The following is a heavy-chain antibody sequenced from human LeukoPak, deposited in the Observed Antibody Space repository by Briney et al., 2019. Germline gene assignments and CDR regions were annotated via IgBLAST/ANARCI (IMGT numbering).Heavy chain of an antibody. CDR1: DGSISSYY. J-gene: IGHJ5*02. Sequence: SETLSLTCTVFDGSISSYYWSWIRQPAGKGLEWIGRIYTSGSTNYNPSLKSRVTISVDTSKNQFSLKLSSVTAADTAVYYCARVWVVTAGINWFDPWGQGTLVTVSS. V-gene: IGHV4-4*07. CDR3: ARVWVVTAGINWFDP. CDR2: IYTSGST. D-gene: IGHD2-21*02.